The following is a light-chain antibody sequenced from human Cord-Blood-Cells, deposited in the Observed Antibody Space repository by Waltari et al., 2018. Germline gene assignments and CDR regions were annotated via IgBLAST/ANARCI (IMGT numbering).Light chain of an antibody. V-gene: IGKV1-5*03. Sequence: DIQMTQSPSTLSASVGDRVTITCRASQSISSWLAWYQQKPGKAPKLLICKASSLERGVPSRFSGSGAGTEFARSISSLQPDDFASYDCQQYNSLWTFGQGTKVEMK. CDR2: KAS. J-gene: IGKJ1*01. CDR3: QQYNSLWT. CDR1: QSISSW.